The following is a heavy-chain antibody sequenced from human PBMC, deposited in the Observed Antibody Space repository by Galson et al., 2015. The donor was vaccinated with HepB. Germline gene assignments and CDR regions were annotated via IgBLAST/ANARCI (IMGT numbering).Heavy chain of an antibody. CDR2: ISSSSSTI. J-gene: IGHJ4*02. V-gene: IGHV3-48*04. CDR1: GFTFSSYS. D-gene: IGHD5-12*01. Sequence: SLRLSCAASGFTFSSYSMNWVRQAPGKGLEWVSYISSSSSTIYYADSVKGRFTISRDNAKNSLYLQMNSLRAEDTAVYYCASEGLRLRTGRVFDYWGQGTLVTVSS. CDR3: ASEGLRLRTGRVFDY.